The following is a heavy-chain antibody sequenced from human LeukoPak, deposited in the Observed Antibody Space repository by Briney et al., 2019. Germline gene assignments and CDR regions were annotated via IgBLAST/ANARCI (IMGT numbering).Heavy chain of an antibody. V-gene: IGHV3-23*01. CDR3: AKDRARRVGATFDY. J-gene: IGHJ4*02. D-gene: IGHD1-26*01. CDR2: NSGSGGST. CDR1: GFTFSCYA. Sequence: GGSLRLSFAASGFTFSCYAMSWVRQAPGKGLEWDSANSGSGGSTYYADSVKGRFTISRDNSKQTRYLQMSSLRHGRTAVYYCAKDRARRVGATFDYWGQGTLVSVSS.